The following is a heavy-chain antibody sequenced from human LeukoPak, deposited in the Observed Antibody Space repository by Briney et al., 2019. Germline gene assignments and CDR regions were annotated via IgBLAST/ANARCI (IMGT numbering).Heavy chain of an antibody. Sequence: NPSETLSLTCTVSGGSISSYYWSWIRQPPGKGLEWIGYIYYSGSTNYNPSLKSRVTISVDTSKNQFSLKLSSVTAADTAVYYCARSEQQLPDLFDYWGQGTLVTVSS. J-gene: IGHJ4*02. CDR2: IYYSGST. CDR3: ARSEQQLPDLFDY. V-gene: IGHV4-59*01. D-gene: IGHD6-13*01. CDR1: GGSISSYY.